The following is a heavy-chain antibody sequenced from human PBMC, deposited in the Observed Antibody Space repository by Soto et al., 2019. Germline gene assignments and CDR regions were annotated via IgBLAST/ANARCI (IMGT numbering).Heavy chain of an antibody. CDR2: ISGSGGST. CDR3: AKSTAVSGEGASYGMDV. D-gene: IGHD3-10*01. V-gene: IGHV3-23*01. J-gene: IGHJ6*02. Sequence: PGGSLRLSCAASGFTFSSYAMSWVRQAPGKGLEWVSAISGSGGSTYYADSVKGRFTISRDNSKNTLYLQMNSLRAEDTAVYYCAKSTAVSGEGASYGMDVWGQGTTVTVSS. CDR1: GFTFSSYA.